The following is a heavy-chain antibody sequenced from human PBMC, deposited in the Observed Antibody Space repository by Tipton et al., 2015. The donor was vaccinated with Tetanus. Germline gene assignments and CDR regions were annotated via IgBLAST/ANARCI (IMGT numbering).Heavy chain of an antibody. CDR2: VFHTGGA. D-gene: IGHD3-16*01. CDR1: GGSISSGGFF. CDR3: ARVDDSVWGSPFDP. J-gene: IGHJ5*02. Sequence: LRLSCTVSGGSISSGGFFWNWIRQFPGKGLEWIGYVFHTGGADYNPSLKSRATISIDTSKNQFSLKLSSVTAADTAVYYCARVDDSVWGSPFDPWGQGVLVTVSS. V-gene: IGHV4-31*03.